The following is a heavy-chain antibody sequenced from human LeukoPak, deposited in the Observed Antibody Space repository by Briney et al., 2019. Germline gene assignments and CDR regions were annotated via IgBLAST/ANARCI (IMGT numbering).Heavy chain of an antibody. CDR2: IYHSGST. CDR3: ARGGGGKAFDY. D-gene: IGHD4-23*01. CDR1: GYSISSGYY. V-gene: IGHV4-38-2*02. Sequence: PSETLSLTCTVSGYSISSGYYWGWIRQPPGKGLEWIGSIYHSGSTYYNPSLKSRVTISVDTSKNQFSLKLSSVTAADTAVYYCARGGGGKAFDYWGQGTLVTVSS. J-gene: IGHJ4*02.